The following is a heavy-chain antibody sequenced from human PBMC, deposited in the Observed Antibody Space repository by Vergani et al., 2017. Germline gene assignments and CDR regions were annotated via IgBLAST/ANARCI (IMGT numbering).Heavy chain of an antibody. CDR3: ARAVSGSYPGGGDAFDI. J-gene: IGHJ3*02. CDR1: GGTFSSYT. Sequence: QVQLVQSGAEVKKPGSSVKVSCKASGGTFSSYTISWVRQAPGQGLEWMGRIIPILGIANYAQKFQGRVTITADKSTSTAYMELSSLRSEDTAVYYCARAVSGSYPGGGDAFDIWGQGTMVTVSS. V-gene: IGHV1-69*02. D-gene: IGHD1-26*01. CDR2: IIPILGIA.